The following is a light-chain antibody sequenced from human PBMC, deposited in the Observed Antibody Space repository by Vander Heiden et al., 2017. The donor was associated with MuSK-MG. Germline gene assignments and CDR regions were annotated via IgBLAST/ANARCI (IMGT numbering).Light chain of an antibody. CDR3: QQNYSSST. CDR1: QSIRKY. CDR2: AAS. J-gene: IGKJ2*01. Sequence: DIQMTQSPSSLSASVGDRVTITCRASQSIRKYLTWYQHKPGKVPKLLIYAASTLQKGVPSRFSGSGSGTDFTLTITALQPEDVATYYCQQNYSSSTFGPGTKVQIK. V-gene: IGKV1-39*01.